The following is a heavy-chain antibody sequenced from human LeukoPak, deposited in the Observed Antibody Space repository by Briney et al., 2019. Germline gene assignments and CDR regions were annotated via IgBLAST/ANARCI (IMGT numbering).Heavy chain of an antibody. CDR1: GGSFSGYY. CDR3: ARARYSYGYYFDY. Sequence: SETLSLTCAVYGGSFSGYYWSWIRQPPGKGLEWIGEINHSGSTNYNPSLKSRVTISVDTSKNQFSLKLGSVTAADTAVYYCARARYSYGYYFDYWGQGTLVTVSS. V-gene: IGHV4-34*01. CDR2: INHSGST. D-gene: IGHD5-18*01. J-gene: IGHJ4*02.